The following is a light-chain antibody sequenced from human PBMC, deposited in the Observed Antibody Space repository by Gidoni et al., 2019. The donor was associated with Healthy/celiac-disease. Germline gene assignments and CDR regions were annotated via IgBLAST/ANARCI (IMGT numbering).Light chain of an antibody. J-gene: IGLJ2*01. CDR1: LSDVGGYNY. Sequence: QSALTQPASVSGSPGQSITISCTGTLSDVGGYNYVSWYQQHPGKAPKLMIYEVSNRPSGVSNRFSGSKSGNTASLTISGLQAEDEADYYCSSYTSSSTLVVFGGGTKLTVL. CDR3: SSYTSSSTLVV. CDR2: EVS. V-gene: IGLV2-14*01.